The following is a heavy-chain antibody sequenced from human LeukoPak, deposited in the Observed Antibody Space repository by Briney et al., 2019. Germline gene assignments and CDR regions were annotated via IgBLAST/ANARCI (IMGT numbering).Heavy chain of an antibody. CDR1: GYSFADSW. CDR3: ARQYGRPFDY. CDR2: IYPGDSDT. J-gene: IGHJ4*02. V-gene: IGHV5-51*01. Sequence: GESLKISCKGSGYSFADSWIGWVRQMPGKGLEWMGIIYPGDSDTRYSPSFQGQVSISVDKSISTAYLQWSILKASDTAMYYCARQYGRPFDYWGQGTLVTVSS. D-gene: IGHD3-10*01.